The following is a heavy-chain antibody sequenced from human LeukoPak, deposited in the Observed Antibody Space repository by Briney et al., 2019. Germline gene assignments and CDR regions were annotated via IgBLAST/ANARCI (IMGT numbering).Heavy chain of an antibody. J-gene: IGHJ6*03. CDR3: ARGKMATTFYYYYYMDV. CDR1: GYTFTSYD. CDR2: MNPNSGNT. Sequence: GASVKVSCKASGYTFTSYDINWVRQATGQGLEWMGWMNPNSGNTGYAQKFQGRVTITRNTSISTAYMELSSLRSEDTAVYYCARGKMATTFYYYYYMDVWGKGTTVTVSS. D-gene: IGHD5-24*01. V-gene: IGHV1-8*03.